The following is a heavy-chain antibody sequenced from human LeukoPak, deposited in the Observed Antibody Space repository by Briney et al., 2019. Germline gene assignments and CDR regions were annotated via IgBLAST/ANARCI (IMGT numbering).Heavy chain of an antibody. V-gene: IGHV3-7*01. D-gene: IGHD3-22*01. CDR2: IKQDGGEK. Sequence: GGSLRLSCAASGFTFSSYWMSWVRQAPGKGLEWVANIKQDGGEKYYVDSVKGRFTISRDNAKNSLYLQMSSLRADETAVYYCARDTYGSSGLYLDFWGQGTLVTVSS. CDR3: ARDTYGSSGLYLDF. CDR1: GFTFSSYW. J-gene: IGHJ4*02.